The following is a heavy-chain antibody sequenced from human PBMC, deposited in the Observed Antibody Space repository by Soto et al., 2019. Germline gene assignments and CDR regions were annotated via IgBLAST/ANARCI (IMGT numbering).Heavy chain of an antibody. CDR2: IRASGGST. Sequence: EVQLLESGGGLVQPGGSLRLSCAASGFTFSSYAMSWVRQAPGKGLEWVSLIRASGGSTYYADSVKGRFTISSDNSKNTLYLQMNSLRAEDTAVYYCAKGRDAPEYFQHWGQGTLVTVSS. V-gene: IGHV3-23*01. D-gene: IGHD2-21*02. CDR3: AKGRDAPEYFQH. J-gene: IGHJ1*01. CDR1: GFTFSSYA.